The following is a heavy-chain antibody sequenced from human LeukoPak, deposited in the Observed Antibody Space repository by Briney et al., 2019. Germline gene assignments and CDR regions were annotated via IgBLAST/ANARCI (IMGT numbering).Heavy chain of an antibody. V-gene: IGHV3-21*01. CDR1: GFTFSSYS. D-gene: IGHD6-19*01. Sequence: KSGGSLRLSCAASGFTFSSYSMNWVRQAPGKGLEWVSSISSSSSYIYYADSVKGRFTISRDNAKNSLYLQMNSLRAEDTAVYYCARDYSIAVAGFHFDYWGQGTLVPVSA. CDR3: ARDYSIAVAGFHFDY. J-gene: IGHJ4*02. CDR2: ISSSSSYI.